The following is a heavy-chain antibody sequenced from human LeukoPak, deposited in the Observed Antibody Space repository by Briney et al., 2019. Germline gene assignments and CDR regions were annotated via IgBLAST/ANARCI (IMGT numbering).Heavy chain of an antibody. J-gene: IGHJ5*02. Sequence: GGSLRLSCAASGFTFSSYAMHWVRQAPGKGLEWVAVISYDGSNKYYADSVKGRFTISRDNSKNTLYLQMNSLRAEDTAVYYCAKTYCSGGSCYGTRGPWFDPWGQGTLVTVSS. CDR2: ISYDGSNK. CDR3: AKTYCSGGSCYGTRGPWFDP. D-gene: IGHD2-15*01. CDR1: GFTFSSYA. V-gene: IGHV3-30-3*02.